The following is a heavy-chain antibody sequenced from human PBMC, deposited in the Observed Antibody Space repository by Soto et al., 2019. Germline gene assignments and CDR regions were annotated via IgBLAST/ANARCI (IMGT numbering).Heavy chain of an antibody. J-gene: IGHJ6*02. V-gene: IGHV1-2*02. Sequence: QVPLVQSGAAVKQPGASVKVSCKASGYTFSVYHMHWVRQAPGQGLEWMGWVHPNSGGTNYAQSFEGRVTMTRDTSINTAYMELSRLTSDDTTVYYCAKELQRGMDVWGQGTTVTVSS. CDR1: GYTFSVYH. CDR3: AKELQRGMDV. CDR2: VHPNSGGT. D-gene: IGHD4-4*01.